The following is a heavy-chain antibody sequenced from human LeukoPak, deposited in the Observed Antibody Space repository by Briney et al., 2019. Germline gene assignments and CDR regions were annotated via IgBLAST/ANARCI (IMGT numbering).Heavy chain of an antibody. CDR2: INPNSGGT. D-gene: IGHD1-26*01. CDR3: ARDGGARSSGYGMDV. CDR1: GYTFTGYY. Sequence: ASVKVSCKASGYTFTGYYMHWVRQAPGQGLEWMGWINPNSGGTNYAQKFQGRVTMTRDTSISTAYMELSRLRSDDTAVYYCARDGGARSSGYGMDVWGQGTTVTVSS. V-gene: IGHV1-2*02. J-gene: IGHJ6*02.